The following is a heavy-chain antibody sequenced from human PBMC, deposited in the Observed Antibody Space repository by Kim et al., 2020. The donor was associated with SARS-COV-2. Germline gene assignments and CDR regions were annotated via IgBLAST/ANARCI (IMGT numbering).Heavy chain of an antibody. V-gene: IGHV3-66*01. CDR1: GFTVSVFY. CDR2: IYSDGRI. D-gene: IGHD3-3*02. J-gene: IGHJ4*02. CDR3: ASSQHLVPFDY. Sequence: GGSLRLSCAASGFTVSVFYMSWVRQSPGKGLQWVSIIYSDGRIYYAESLKGRFTISRDSSKNTLYLQMTSLRAEDTAVYYCASSQHLVPFDYWGQGALDT.